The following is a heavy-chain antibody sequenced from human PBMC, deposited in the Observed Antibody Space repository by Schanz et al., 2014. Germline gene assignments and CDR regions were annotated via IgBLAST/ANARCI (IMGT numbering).Heavy chain of an antibody. J-gene: IGHJ4*02. V-gene: IGHV3-48*04. CDR1: RFTVTNAW. Sequence: EVQLLESGGGLVQPGGSLTLSCAASRFTVTNAWMSWVRQAPGKGLEWVSYIRSSSTPIYYADSVKGRFTISRDNAKNALYLQMNSLRAEDTAVYYCARPPHDSSGYYPFDYWGQGTLVTVSS. D-gene: IGHD3-22*01. CDR2: IRSSSTPI. CDR3: ARPPHDSSGYYPFDY.